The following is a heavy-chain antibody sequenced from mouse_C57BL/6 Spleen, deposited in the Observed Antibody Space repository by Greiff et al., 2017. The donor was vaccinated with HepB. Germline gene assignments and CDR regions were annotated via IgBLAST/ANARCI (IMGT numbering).Heavy chain of an antibody. Sequence: QVHVKQSGAELVKPGASVKISCKASGYTFTDYYINWVKQRPGQGLEWIGKIGPGSGSTYYNEKFKGKATLTADKSSSTAYMQLSSLTSEDSAVYFCASRYDYDGGFAYWGQGTLVTVSA. CDR1: GYTFTDYY. V-gene: IGHV1-77*01. J-gene: IGHJ3*01. CDR2: IGPGSGST. CDR3: ASRYDYDGGFAY. D-gene: IGHD2-4*01.